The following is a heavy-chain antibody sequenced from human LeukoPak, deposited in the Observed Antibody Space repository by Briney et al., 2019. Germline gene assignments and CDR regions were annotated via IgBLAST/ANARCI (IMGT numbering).Heavy chain of an antibody. V-gene: IGHV3-23*01. J-gene: IGHJ3*02. CDR3: AKGRITMIVVVIPDAFDI. CDR2: ISGSGGST. Sequence: GGSLRLSCTASGFTFSNYAMTWVRQAPGKGLEWVSAISGSGGSTYYADSVKGRFTISRDNSKNTLYLQMNSLRAEDTAVYYCAKGRITMIVVVIPDAFDIWGQGTMVTVSS. CDR1: GFTFSNYA. D-gene: IGHD3-22*01.